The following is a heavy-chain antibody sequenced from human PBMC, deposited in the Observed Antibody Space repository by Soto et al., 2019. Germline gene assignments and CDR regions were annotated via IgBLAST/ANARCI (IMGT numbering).Heavy chain of an antibody. D-gene: IGHD3-16*01. Sequence: EVQLVESGGGLVHPGGSMRLSCAASGFTFSIYWMHCVRQGPGEGLVWVSRIMSDGSGTTYADSVKGRFTISRDNAKNTLYLQMNSLRAEDTAVYHCARSRGSGGVEYNMDVWGQGTTVTVSS. V-gene: IGHV3-74*01. CDR1: GFTFSIYW. CDR2: IMSDGSGT. CDR3: ARSRGSGGVEYNMDV. J-gene: IGHJ6*02.